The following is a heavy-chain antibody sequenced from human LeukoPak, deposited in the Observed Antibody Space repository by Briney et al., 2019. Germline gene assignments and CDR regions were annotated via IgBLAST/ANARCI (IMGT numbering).Heavy chain of an antibody. D-gene: IGHD2-2*01. J-gene: IGHJ4*02. V-gene: IGHV3-21*01. CDR1: GFXFRSYS. CDR2: IGTSSSTHI. Sequence: GGSLRLSCAASGFXFRSYSINWVRQAPARGQEWVSCIGTSSSTHIYYADSVKGRFTTSRDNAKNSLSLQMNSLRGEDTAVYYCAREGPVDCSSTSCYADYWGQGTLVTVSS. CDR3: AREGPVDCSSTSCYADY.